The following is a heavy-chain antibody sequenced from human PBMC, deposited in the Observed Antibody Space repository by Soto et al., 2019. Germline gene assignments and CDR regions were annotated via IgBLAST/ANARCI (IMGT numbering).Heavy chain of an antibody. D-gene: IGHD3-9*01. V-gene: IGHV1-2*02. CDR3: ARPYYEILTGYSTYFDP. CDR1: GYPFPAYY. Sequence: QVQLVQSGPEVKKPGASVKVSCKASGYPFPAYYLHWVRQAPGRGPEWMGWINPDSGSTHYAKKFEGRVSLTRDTSIATAYMELTRLTSDDSAIYYCARPYYEILTGYSTYFDPWGQGTLVTVSS. J-gene: IGHJ5*02. CDR2: INPDSGST.